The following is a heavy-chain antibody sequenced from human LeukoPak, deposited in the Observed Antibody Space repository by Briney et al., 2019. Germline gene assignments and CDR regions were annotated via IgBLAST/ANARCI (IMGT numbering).Heavy chain of an antibody. Sequence: GGSLRLSCGASGFTFSNAWMTWVRQAPGKGLEWVGRIKSKTDGGTTDYAAPVKGRFIISRDDSKDTLFLQMNSLKTEDTAVYYCTTYPMVYAMNYWGQGTLVTVS. V-gene: IGHV3-15*01. CDR3: TTYPMVYAMNY. J-gene: IGHJ4*02. D-gene: IGHD2-8*01. CDR2: IKSKTDGGTT. CDR1: GFTFSNAW.